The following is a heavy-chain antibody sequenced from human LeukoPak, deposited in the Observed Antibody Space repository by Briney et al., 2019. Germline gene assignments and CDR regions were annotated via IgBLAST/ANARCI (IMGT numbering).Heavy chain of an antibody. V-gene: IGHV4-59*08. D-gene: IGHD6-13*01. J-gene: IGHJ4*02. CDR2: IYYSGST. CDR1: GGSISSYY. CDR3: ARHSRYSSDWYYFDY. Sequence: SSETLSLTCTVSGGSISSYYWSWIRQPPGKGLEWIGYIYYSGSTNYNPSLKSRVTISVDTSKNQFSLKLSSVTAADTAVYYCARHSRYSSDWYYFDYWGQGTLVTVSS.